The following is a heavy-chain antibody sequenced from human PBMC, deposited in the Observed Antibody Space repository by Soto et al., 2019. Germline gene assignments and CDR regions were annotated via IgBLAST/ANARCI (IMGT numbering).Heavy chain of an antibody. CDR3: AKVKEYGYDFGSGYYLDY. CDR1: GGSISSYY. Sequence: SETLSLTCTVSGGSISSYYWSWIRQPPGKGLEWIGYIYYSGSTNYNPSLKSRVTISVDTSKNQFSLKLSSVTAADTAVYYCAKVKEYGYDFGSGYYLDYWGKGTLVTVPP. D-gene: IGHD3-3*01. V-gene: IGHV4-59*01. J-gene: IGHJ4*02. CDR2: IYYSGST.